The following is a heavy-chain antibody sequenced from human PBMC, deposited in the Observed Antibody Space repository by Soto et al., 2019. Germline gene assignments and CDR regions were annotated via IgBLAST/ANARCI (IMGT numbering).Heavy chain of an antibody. CDR2: ISGSGGST. V-gene: IGHV3-23*01. J-gene: IGHJ3*02. CDR1: GFTFSSYA. Sequence: EVQLLESGGGLVQPGGSLRLSCAASGFTFSSYAMSWVRQAPGKGLEGVSAISGSGGSTYYADSVKGRFTISRDNSKNTLYLQMNSLRAEDTAVYYCAKDTQNMVRGATDAFDIWGQGTMVTVSS. CDR3: AKDTQNMVRGATDAFDI. D-gene: IGHD3-10*01.